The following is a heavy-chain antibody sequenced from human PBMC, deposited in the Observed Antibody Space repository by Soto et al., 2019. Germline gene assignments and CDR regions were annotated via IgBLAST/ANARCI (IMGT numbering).Heavy chain of an antibody. CDR2: IYHSGST. CDR1: GGSSISGGYC. J-gene: IGHJ4*02. D-gene: IGHD3-22*01. Sequence: THSLTSTVSGGSSISGGYCWSWIRQPPGKGLEWIGYIYHSGSTYYNPSLKSRVTISIDSSKNQFSLKLTSVTAADTAVYYCARGHDSNDNWGQGTLVTVSS. V-gene: IGHV4-30-2*01. CDR3: ARGHDSNDN.